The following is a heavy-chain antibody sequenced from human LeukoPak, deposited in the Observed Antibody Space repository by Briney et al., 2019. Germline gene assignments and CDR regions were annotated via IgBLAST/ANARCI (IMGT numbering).Heavy chain of an antibody. CDR2: ISAYNGNT. Sequence: ASVKVSCKASGSTFTSYGISWVRQAPGQGLEWMGWISAYNGNTNYAQKLQGRVTMTTDTSTSTAYMELRSLRSDDTAVYYCARDRPYITMVRGANPLFDYWGQGTLVTVSS. CDR1: GSTFTSYG. V-gene: IGHV1-18*01. J-gene: IGHJ4*02. D-gene: IGHD3-10*01. CDR3: ARDRPYITMVRGANPLFDY.